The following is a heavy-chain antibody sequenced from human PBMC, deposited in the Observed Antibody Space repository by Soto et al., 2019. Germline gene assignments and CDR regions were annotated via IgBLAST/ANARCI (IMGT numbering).Heavy chain of an antibody. CDR3: ARERYSWDYYGMDV. D-gene: IGHD1-1*01. J-gene: IGHJ6*02. Sequence: ASVKVSCKASGYTFTGYYMHWVRQAPGQGLEWMGWINPNSGGTNYVQKFQGWVTMTRDTSISTAYMELSRLRSDDTAVYYCARERYSWDYYGMDVWCQGTTVTVSS. CDR1: GYTFTGYY. V-gene: IGHV1-2*04. CDR2: INPNSGGT.